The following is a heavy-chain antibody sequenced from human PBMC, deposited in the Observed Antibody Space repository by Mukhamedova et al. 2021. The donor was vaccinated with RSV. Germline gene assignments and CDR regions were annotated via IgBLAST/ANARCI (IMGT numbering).Heavy chain of an antibody. CDR2: INHSGST. V-gene: IGHV4-34*01. D-gene: IGHD5-18*01. Sequence: EYMGEINHSGSTNYNPSLKSRVTISVDTSKNQFSLKLSSVTAADTAVYYCARRGYSYGYGRWFDPWAREPWSPSPQ. J-gene: IGHJ5*02. CDR3: ARRGYSYGYGRWFDP.